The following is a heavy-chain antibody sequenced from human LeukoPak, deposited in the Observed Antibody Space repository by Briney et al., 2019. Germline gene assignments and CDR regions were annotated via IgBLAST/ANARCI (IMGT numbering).Heavy chain of an antibody. CDR3: ARARSSGWTNWFDP. V-gene: IGHV3-7*01. CDR2: IKQDGSEK. CDR1: GFTFSSYW. Sequence: GGSLRLSCAASGFTFSSYWMSWVRQAPGKGLEWVANIKQDGSEKYYVDSVKGRFTISRDNAKNSLYLQMNSLRAEDTAVYYCARARSSGWTNWFDPWGQGTLVTVSS. D-gene: IGHD6-19*01. J-gene: IGHJ5*02.